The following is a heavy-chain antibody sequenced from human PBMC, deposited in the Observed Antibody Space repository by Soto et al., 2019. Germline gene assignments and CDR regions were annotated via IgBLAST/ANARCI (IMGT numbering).Heavy chain of an antibody. V-gene: IGHV3-74*01. J-gene: IGHJ5*02. Sequence: EVQLVESGGGLVQPGGSLRLSCAASGFTFSSYWMGWVRQAPGKGLVWVSRINPDGSTTFYADSVKGRFTISRDNAKNTLYLQMSRIRAEDTAVYYCAIAPRTVAWGQGTLVTVTS. CDR2: INPDGSTT. CDR3: AIAPRTVA. CDR1: GFTFSSYW. D-gene: IGHD6-6*01.